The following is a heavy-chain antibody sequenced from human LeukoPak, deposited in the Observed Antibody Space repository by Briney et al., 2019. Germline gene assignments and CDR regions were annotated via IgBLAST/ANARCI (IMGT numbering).Heavy chain of an antibody. J-gene: IGHJ4*02. CDR1: GFTFSSYA. D-gene: IGHD1-26*01. Sequence: GGSLRLSCAASGFTFSSYAMHWVRQAPGKGLEYVSAITTNGDKAYYGNSVKGRFTISRDNSKNTLYLQMGSLRIEDMAVYYCARGGATTLFDYWGQGTLVTVSS. CDR3: ARGGATTLFDY. CDR2: ITTNGDKA. V-gene: IGHV3-64*01.